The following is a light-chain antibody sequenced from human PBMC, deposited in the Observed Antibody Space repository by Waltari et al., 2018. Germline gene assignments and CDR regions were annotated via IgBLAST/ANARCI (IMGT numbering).Light chain of an antibody. Sequence: DVVMTQSPLSLPVTLGQPASISCRSSQSLVHSDGNTYLNWFQQRPGQSPRRPFYRVSNRDSGVPDRFSGSGSGTDFTLKISRVEAEDVGVYYCMQGTHWPWTFGQGNKVEIK. V-gene: IGKV2-30*02. CDR3: MQGTHWPWT. J-gene: IGKJ1*01. CDR2: RVS. CDR1: QSLVHSDGNTY.